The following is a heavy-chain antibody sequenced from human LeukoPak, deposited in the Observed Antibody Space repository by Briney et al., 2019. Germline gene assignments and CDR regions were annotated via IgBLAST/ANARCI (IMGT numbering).Heavy chain of an antibody. J-gene: IGHJ4*02. Sequence: SETLSLTCTVSGASISSYYWSWIRQPPEKGLEWIGYIYYSGSTNYNPSLKSRVTILVDTSKNQFSLKLTSVTAADTAVYYCARLLPSSGYYIEYWGQGTLVTVSS. CDR2: IYYSGST. CDR3: ARLLPSSGYYIEY. V-gene: IGHV4-59*08. CDR1: GASISSYY. D-gene: IGHD3-22*01.